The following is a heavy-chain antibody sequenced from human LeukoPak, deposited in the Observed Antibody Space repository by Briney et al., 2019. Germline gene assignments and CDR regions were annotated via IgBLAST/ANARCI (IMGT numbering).Heavy chain of an antibody. Sequence: GGSLRLSCAASGFTLSSYAMSWVRQAPGKGLEWVSAISGSGGSTYYADSVKGRFTISRDNSKNTLYLQMNSLRAEDTAVYYCARDREAAANPFDYWGQGTLVTVSS. CDR3: ARDREAAANPFDY. CDR2: ISGSGGST. J-gene: IGHJ4*02. CDR1: GFTLSSYA. D-gene: IGHD6-13*01. V-gene: IGHV3-23*01.